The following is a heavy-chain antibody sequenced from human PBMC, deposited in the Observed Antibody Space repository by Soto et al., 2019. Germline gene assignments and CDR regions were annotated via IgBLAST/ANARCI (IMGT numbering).Heavy chain of an antibody. Sequence: GASVKVSCKASGYTFTGYYMHCVRQAPGQGLEWMGWINPNSGGTNYAQKFQGWVTMTRDTSISTAYMELSRLRSDDTAVYYCASHSSDDNGAFDIWGQGTMVTVSS. CDR2: INPNSGGT. CDR3: ASHSSDDNGAFDI. CDR1: GYTFTGYY. D-gene: IGHD3-22*01. V-gene: IGHV1-2*04. J-gene: IGHJ3*02.